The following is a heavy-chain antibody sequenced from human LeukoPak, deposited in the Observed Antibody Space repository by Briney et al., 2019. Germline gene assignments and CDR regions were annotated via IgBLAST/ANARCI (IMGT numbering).Heavy chain of an antibody. CDR3: ARDLTTVSIAAAGTRYYGMDV. J-gene: IGHJ6*02. V-gene: IGHV3-7*03. CDR1: GFTFSSYW. CDR2: IKQDGSEK. Sequence: GGSLRLSCAASGFTFSSYWMSWVRQAPGKGLEWVANIKQDGSEKYYVDSVKGRFTISRDNAKNSLYLQMNSLRAEDTAVYYCARDLTTVSIAAAGTRYYGMDVWGQGTTVTVSS. D-gene: IGHD6-13*01.